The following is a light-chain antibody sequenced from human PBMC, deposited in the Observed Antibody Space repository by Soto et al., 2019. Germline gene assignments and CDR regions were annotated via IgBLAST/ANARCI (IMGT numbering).Light chain of an antibody. J-gene: IGKJ1*01. Sequence: EIVLTQSPGTLSLSPGEMATLSCRARDRLSPVYLAWYQQRPRQPPRHLLYGASTTATGIPARFSGSGSGTEFTLTTISPQSEDFAVYYCQQYNNWPPWTFGQGTKVDIK. CDR2: GAS. V-gene: IGKV3-15*01. CDR3: QQYNNWPPWT. CDR1: DRLSPVY.